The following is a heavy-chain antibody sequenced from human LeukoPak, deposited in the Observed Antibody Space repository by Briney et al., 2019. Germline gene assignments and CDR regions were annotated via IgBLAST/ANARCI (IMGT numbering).Heavy chain of an antibody. CDR3: ARVGSGWSFDY. CDR2: IQTSGST. V-gene: IGHV4-4*07. J-gene: IGHJ4*02. CDR1: GGPISSYY. D-gene: IGHD6-19*01. Sequence: PSETLSLTCSVSGGPISSYYWSWIRQPAGRGLEWIGRIQTSGSTNYNPSLKSRVTMSVDTSKNKFSLKVNSVTAADTAVYYCARVGSGWSFDYWGQGTLVTVSS.